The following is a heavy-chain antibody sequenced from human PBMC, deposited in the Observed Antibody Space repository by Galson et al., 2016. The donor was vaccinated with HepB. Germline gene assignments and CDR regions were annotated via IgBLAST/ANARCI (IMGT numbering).Heavy chain of an antibody. CDR1: GGSISSHY. CDR2: IYYPGST. V-gene: IGHV4-59*11. D-gene: IGHD6-6*01. J-gene: IGHJ4*02. Sequence: SETLSLTCTVSGGSISSHYWGWIRQPPGKGLEWIGYIYYPGSTNYNPSLKSRVTITVDTSKKQFSLKLSSVTAADTAVYYCLRVPSGIAARPPYFDYWGQGTLVSVSS. CDR3: LRVPSGIAARPPYFDY.